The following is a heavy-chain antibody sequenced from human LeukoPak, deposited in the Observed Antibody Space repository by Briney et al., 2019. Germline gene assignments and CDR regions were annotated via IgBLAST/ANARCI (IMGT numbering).Heavy chain of an antibody. CDR2: MNPNSGNT. D-gene: IGHD5-18*01. Sequence: ASVKVSCKASGYTFTSYDINWVRQATGQGLEWMGWMNPNSGNTGYAQKFQGRVTMTRNTSISTAYMELSSLRSEDTAVYYCARSGGGGTAMVTDYFDYWGQGTLVTVSS. J-gene: IGHJ4*02. V-gene: IGHV1-8*01. CDR3: ARSGGGGTAMVTDYFDY. CDR1: GYTFTSYD.